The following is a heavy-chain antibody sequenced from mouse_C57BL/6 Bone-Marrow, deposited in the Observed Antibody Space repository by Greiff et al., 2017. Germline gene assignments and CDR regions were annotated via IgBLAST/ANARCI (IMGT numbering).Heavy chain of an antibody. CDR1: GFTFSDYG. J-gene: IGHJ4*01. CDR3: ARPRTAQATDAIDY. CDR2: ISSGSSTI. Sequence: EVQGVESGGGLVKPGGSLKLSCAASGFTFSDYGMHWVRQAPEKGLEWVAYISSGSSTIYYADTVKGRFTISRDNAKNTLFLQMTSLRSEDTAMYYCARPRTAQATDAIDYWGQGTSVTVSS. V-gene: IGHV5-17*01. D-gene: IGHD3-2*02.